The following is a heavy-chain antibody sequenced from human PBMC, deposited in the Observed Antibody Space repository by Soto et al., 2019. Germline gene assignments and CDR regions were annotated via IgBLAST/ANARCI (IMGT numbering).Heavy chain of an antibody. Sequence: QVQLVQSGAEVKKPGASVKVSCKASGYTFTSYGISWVRQAPGQGLEWMGWISAYNGNTNYAQKLQGRVTMTTDTSTSTAYMELRSLRSDDTAVYYCARDKTTVVTATPYITCFDYWGQGTLVTVSS. V-gene: IGHV1-18*01. J-gene: IGHJ4*02. CDR3: ARDKTTVVTATPYITCFDY. CDR1: GYTFTSYG. D-gene: IGHD2-21*02. CDR2: ISAYNGNT.